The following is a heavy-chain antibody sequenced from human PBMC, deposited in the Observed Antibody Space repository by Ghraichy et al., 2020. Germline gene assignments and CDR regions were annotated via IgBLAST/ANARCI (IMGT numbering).Heavy chain of an antibody. V-gene: IGHV3-74*01. D-gene: IGHD3-22*01. J-gene: IGHJ3*01. CDR3: ARDLSYYDTSGYYSGRKRDDALDV. CDR1: GFTFSSHW. Sequence: GGSRRLSCAASGFTFSSHWMHWVRQAPGKGLEWVSCINSDGSSATYADSVKGRFTISRDNAKNTLFLQMNSLSAEDTALFYCARDLSYYDTSGYYSGRKRDDALDVWGQGTMVTVSS. CDR2: INSDGSSA.